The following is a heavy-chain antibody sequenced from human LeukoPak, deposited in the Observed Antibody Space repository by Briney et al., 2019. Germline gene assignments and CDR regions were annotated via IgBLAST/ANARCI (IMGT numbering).Heavy chain of an antibody. V-gene: IGHV3-20*04. J-gene: IGHJ3*02. Sequence: GGSLRLSCAASGFTFDDYGMSWVRQAPGKGLEWVSGINWNGGSTGYADSVKGRFTISRDNAKNSLYLQMNSLRAEDTALYYCASLGYSSSWWESSFDIWGQGTMVTVSS. CDR2: INWNGGST. CDR3: ASLGYSSSWWESSFDI. CDR1: GFTFDDYG. D-gene: IGHD6-13*01.